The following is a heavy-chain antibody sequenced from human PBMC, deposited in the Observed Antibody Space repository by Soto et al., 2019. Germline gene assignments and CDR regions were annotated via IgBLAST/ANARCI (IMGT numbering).Heavy chain of an antibody. CDR1: GGSISSGDYY. CDR2: IYYSGST. CDR3: ARGGTYYADYFDY. Sequence: PSETLSLTCTVSGGSISSGDYYWSWIRQPPGKGLEWIGYIYYSGSTYYNPSLKSRVTISLDTSKNQFSLKVNSVTAADTAVYYCARGGTYYADYFDYWGQGTLVTVSS. D-gene: IGHD1-26*01. V-gene: IGHV4-30-4*02. J-gene: IGHJ4*02.